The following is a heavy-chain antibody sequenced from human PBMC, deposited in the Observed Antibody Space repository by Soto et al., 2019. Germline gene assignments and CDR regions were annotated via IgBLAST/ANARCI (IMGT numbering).Heavy chain of an antibody. J-gene: IGHJ4*02. CDR2: ISAYNGNT. CDR3: ARSGSQYYDSSGYYYPPDY. Sequence: QVQLVQSGAEVKKPGASVKVSCKASGYTFTSYGISWVRQAPGQGLEWMGWISAYNGNTNYAQKLQGRVTMTTDTSTSTAYMELRSLRSVDTAVYYCARSGSQYYDSSGYYYPPDYWGQGTLVTVSS. V-gene: IGHV1-18*01. CDR1: GYTFTSYG. D-gene: IGHD3-22*01.